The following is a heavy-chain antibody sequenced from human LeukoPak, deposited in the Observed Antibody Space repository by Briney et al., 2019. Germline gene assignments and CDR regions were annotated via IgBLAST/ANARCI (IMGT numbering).Heavy chain of an antibody. Sequence: ASVKVSCKASGYTFTSYGISWVRQAPGQGLEWMGWISAYNGNTNYAHNVRGRVTMTTDTSTSTAYMELRSLRSDDTAIYYCVRCSGGNCYGTNYFEYWGRGTLVSVSS. CDR2: ISAYNGNT. V-gene: IGHV1-18*01. CDR1: GYTFTSYG. CDR3: VRCSGGNCYGTNYFEY. J-gene: IGHJ4*02. D-gene: IGHD2-15*01.